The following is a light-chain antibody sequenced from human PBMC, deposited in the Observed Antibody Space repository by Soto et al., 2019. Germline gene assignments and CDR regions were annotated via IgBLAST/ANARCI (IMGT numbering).Light chain of an antibody. CDR2: AAS. CDR3: QKYNSAPSWT. V-gene: IGKV1-27*01. Sequence: IQLTKSPSSLSASVGERVTITCRASQGITSYLAWYQQKPGKVPKLLIYAASTLQSGVPSRFSGSGSGTDFTLTISSLQPEDVTSYYCQKYNSAPSWTFGQGTMVDVK. J-gene: IGKJ1*01. CDR1: QGITSY.